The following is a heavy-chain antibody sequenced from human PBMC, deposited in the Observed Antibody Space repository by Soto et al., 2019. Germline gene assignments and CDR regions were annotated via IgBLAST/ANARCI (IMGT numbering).Heavy chain of an antibody. Sequence: QVQLQESGPGLVKPSQTLSLTCTVSGGSISSGGYYWSWIRQHPGKGLEWIGYIYYSGSTYYNPSLKSRVTISVDTAKNQFSLKLSSVTAADTAVYYCARDSDYDSSGYYYYYYGMDVWGQGTTVTVSS. CDR2: IYYSGST. CDR3: ARDSDYDSSGYYYYYYGMDV. D-gene: IGHD3-22*01. J-gene: IGHJ6*02. CDR1: GGSISSGGYY. V-gene: IGHV4-31*03.